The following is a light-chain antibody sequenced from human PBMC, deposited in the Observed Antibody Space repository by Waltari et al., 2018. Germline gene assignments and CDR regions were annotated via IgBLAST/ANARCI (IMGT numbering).Light chain of an antibody. V-gene: IGKV4-1*01. CDR1: QTVLHSSTNNNY. J-gene: IGKJ2*01. Sequence: DIVMTQSPDSLAVSLGERAPINCKSSQTVLHSSTNNNYLAWYHQKPGQPPKLLIYWASTRGSGVPDRFSGSGSGTDFTLTISSLQAEDVAVYSCQEYYSTPLTFGQGTKLEIK. CDR3: QEYYSTPLT. CDR2: WAS.